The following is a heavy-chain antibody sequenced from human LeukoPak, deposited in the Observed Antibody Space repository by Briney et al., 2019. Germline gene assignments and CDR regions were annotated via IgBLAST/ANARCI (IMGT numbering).Heavy chain of an antibody. CDR3: ARGKYYYIY. CDR1: GLIVSSNY. CDR2: MYSGGST. V-gene: IGHV3-53*01. J-gene: IGHJ4*02. D-gene: IGHD3-10*01. Sequence: PGGSLRLSCAASGLIVSSNYMSWVRQAPGKGLEWVSVMYSGGSTYYADSVKGRFSISRDNAKDSLYLQMDSLRAEDTAVYYCARGKYYYIYWGQGTLVTVSS.